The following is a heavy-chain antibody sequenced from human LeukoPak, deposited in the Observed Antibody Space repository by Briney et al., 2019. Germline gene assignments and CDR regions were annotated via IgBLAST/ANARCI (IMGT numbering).Heavy chain of an antibody. CDR1: GFTFDDYG. D-gene: IGHD6-13*01. J-gene: IGHJ4*02. Sequence: GGPLRLSCAASGFTFDDYGMSWVRQAPGKGLEWVSGINWNGGSTGYADSVKGRFTISRDNAKNSLYLQMNSLRAEDTALYYCARRLAAAGTGYFDYWGQGTLVTVSS. CDR3: ARRLAAAGTGYFDY. V-gene: IGHV3-20*04. CDR2: INWNGGST.